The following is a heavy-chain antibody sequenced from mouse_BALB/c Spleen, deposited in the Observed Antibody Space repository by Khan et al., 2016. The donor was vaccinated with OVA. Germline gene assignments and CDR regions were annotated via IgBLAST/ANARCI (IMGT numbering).Heavy chain of an antibody. V-gene: IGHV1-87*01. CDR1: GYTFSSYW. Sequence: QVQLQQSGAELARPGASVKLSCKASGYTFSSYWMQWVKQRPGQGLEWIGAFYPGDGDTRYTQKFKGQATLTADKSSSTAYMQLNSLTSEDSAVYYCARSADGYYGAMGYWGQGTSVTVSS. CDR3: ARSADGYYGAMGY. D-gene: IGHD2-3*01. CDR2: FYPGDGDT. J-gene: IGHJ4*01.